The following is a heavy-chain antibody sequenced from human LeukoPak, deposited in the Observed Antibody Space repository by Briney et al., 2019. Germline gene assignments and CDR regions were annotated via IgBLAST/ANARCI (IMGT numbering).Heavy chain of an antibody. CDR3: ARARGELSSSANLFDP. J-gene: IGHJ5*02. D-gene: IGHD6-6*01. CDR2: INPNSGGT. V-gene: IGHV1-2*02. CDR1: GYTFTGYY. Sequence: ASVKVSCKASGYTFTGYYMLWVRQAPGQGLEWMGWINPNSGGTNYAQKFQGRVTMTRDTSITTAYMELTRLRSDDTAVYYCARARGELSSSANLFDPWGQGTLVTVSS.